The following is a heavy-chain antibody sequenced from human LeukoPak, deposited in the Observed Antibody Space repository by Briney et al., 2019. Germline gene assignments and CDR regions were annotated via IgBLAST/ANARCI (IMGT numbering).Heavy chain of an antibody. V-gene: IGHV3-48*03. Sequence: GGSLRLSCAASGFTFSSYEMNWVRQAPGKGLEWVSYISSSGSTIYYADSVKGRFTISRDNAKNSLYLQMNSLRAEDTAVYYCARLYYGSGTNFDYWGQGTLVTVSS. CDR1: GFTFSSYE. CDR3: ARLYYGSGTNFDY. CDR2: ISSSGSTI. D-gene: IGHD3-10*01. J-gene: IGHJ4*02.